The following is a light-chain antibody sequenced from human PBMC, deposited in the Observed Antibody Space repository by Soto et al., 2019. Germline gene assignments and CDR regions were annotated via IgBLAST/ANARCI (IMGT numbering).Light chain of an antibody. Sequence: EIVMTQSPATLSVSPGERATLSFRASQSVSSNLAWYQQKPGQAPRLLIYGASTRATGIPARFSGSGSGTEFTLTISSLQSEDFAVYDCQQYNHWPPYTFGQVTKLEIK. J-gene: IGKJ2*01. V-gene: IGKV3-15*01. CDR1: QSVSSN. CDR3: QQYNHWPPYT. CDR2: GAS.